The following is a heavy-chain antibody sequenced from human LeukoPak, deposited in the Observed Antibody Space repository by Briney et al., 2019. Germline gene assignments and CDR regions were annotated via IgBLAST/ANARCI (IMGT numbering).Heavy chain of an antibody. CDR1: GYSFTNHG. Sequence: GASVKVSCKASGYSFTNHGIIWVRQAPGQGLEWMAWISAYNGNTNYAQKVQGRVTLTTDTSTSTAYMELRSLRFDDTAVYYCARGKDPVAENPPNWFDPWGQGTLVIVSS. V-gene: IGHV1-18*01. J-gene: IGHJ5*02. CDR3: ARGKDPVAENPPNWFDP. D-gene: IGHD6-19*01. CDR2: ISAYNGNT.